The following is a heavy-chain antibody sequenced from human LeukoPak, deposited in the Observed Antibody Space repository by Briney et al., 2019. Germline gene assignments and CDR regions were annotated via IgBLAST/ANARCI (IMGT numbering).Heavy chain of an antibody. CDR1: GGSISSGGYS. D-gene: IGHD4-11*01. Sequence: SQTLSLTCAVSGGSISSGGYSWSWIRQPPGKGLEWIGYIYHSGSTYYNPSLKSRVTISVDRSKNQFSLKLSSVTAADTAVYYCASYSNYIGANWFDPWGQGTLVTVSS. V-gene: IGHV4-30-2*01. CDR3: ASYSNYIGANWFDP. J-gene: IGHJ5*02. CDR2: IYHSGST.